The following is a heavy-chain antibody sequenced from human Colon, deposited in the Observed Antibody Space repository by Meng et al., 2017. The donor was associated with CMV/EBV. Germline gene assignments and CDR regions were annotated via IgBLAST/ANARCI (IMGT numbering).Heavy chain of an antibody. CDR1: GFTFSSHA. D-gene: IGHD3-22*01. J-gene: IGHJ4*02. V-gene: IGHV3-48*04. Sequence: GESLKISCAASGFTFSSHAMNWVRQAPGKGLEWVSYISSSSSTIYYADSVKGRFTISRDNAKNSLYLQMNSLRAEDTAVYYCARVYYYDSSGSYYFDYWGQGTLVTVSS. CDR3: ARVYYYDSSGSYYFDY. CDR2: ISSSSSTI.